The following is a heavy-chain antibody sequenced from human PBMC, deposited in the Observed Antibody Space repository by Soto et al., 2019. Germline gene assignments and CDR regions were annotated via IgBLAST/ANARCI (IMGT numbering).Heavy chain of an antibody. CDR2: IYNSGST. CDR1: GGSISSSSYY. J-gene: IGHJ6*02. CDR3: ARQGHMVRGVISNYYYYYGMDV. Sequence: PETLSLTCTVSGGSISSSSYYWGWIRQPPGKGLKWIGSIYNSGSTYYNPSLKSRVTISVDTSKNQFSLKLSSVTAADTAVYYCARQGHMVRGVISNYYYYYGMDVWGQGTTVTVSS. D-gene: IGHD3-10*01. V-gene: IGHV4-39*01.